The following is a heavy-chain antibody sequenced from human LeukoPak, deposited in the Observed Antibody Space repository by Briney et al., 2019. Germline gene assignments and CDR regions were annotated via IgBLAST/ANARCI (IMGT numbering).Heavy chain of an antibody. D-gene: IGHD3-10*01. CDR1: GGSISSSSYY. J-gene: IGHJ4*02. V-gene: IGHV4-39*07. CDR3: ARDFTGAYYYGSGSLSLDF. Sequence: ASETLSLTCTVSGGSISSSSYYWGWIRQPPGKGLEWIGSIFYSGSTYYNPSLKSRVTISVDKSKNQFSLKLSSVTAADTAVYYCARDFTGAYYYGSGSLSLDFWGQGTLVTVSS. CDR2: IFYSGST.